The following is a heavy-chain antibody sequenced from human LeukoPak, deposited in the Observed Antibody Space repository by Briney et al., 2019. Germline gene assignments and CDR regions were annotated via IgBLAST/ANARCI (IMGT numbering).Heavy chain of an antibody. CDR3: AREDCGGDCPTFDI. CDR2: INHSGNT. V-gene: IGHV4-34*01. D-gene: IGHD2-21*02. J-gene: IGHJ3*02. Sequence: PSETLSLTCAVYGGSFSGYYRSWIRQPPGKGLEWIGEINHSGNTNYNPSLKSRVTISVDTSKNQFSLKLSSVTAADTAVYYCAREDCGGDCPTFDIWGPGTMVTVSS. CDR1: GGSFSGYY.